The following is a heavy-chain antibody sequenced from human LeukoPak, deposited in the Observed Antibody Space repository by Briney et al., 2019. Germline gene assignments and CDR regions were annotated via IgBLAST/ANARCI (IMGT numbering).Heavy chain of an antibody. V-gene: IGHV1-3*01. D-gene: IGHD2-2*02. J-gene: IGHJ4*02. CDR3: ARDIVVVPAAITAFDY. CDR1: GYTFTSYA. Sequence: ASVKVSCKASGYTFTSYAMHWVRQAPGQRLEWMGWINAGNGNTKYSQKFQGRVTITRDTSASTAYMELSSLRSEDTAVYYCARDIVVVPAAITAFDYWGQGTLVTVSS. CDR2: INAGNGNT.